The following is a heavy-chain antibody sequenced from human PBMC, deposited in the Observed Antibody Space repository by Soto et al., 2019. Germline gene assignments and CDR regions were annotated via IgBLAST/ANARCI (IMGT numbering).Heavy chain of an antibody. Sequence: GASVKVSCKASGGTFSSYAISWVRQAPGQGLEWMGGIIPIFGTANYAQKFQGRVTITADESTSTAYMELSSLRSEDTAVYYCARGGGRGHLWLDPPLFDPWGQGTLVTVSS. CDR3: ARGGGRGHLWLDPPLFDP. V-gene: IGHV1-69*13. CDR1: GGTFSSYA. J-gene: IGHJ5*02. D-gene: IGHD5-18*01. CDR2: IIPIFGTA.